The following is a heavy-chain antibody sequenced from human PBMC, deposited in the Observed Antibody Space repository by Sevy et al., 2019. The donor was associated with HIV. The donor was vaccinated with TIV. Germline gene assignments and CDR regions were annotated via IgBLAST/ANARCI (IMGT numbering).Heavy chain of an antibody. D-gene: IGHD6-19*01. CDR3: ARGSLYSSGWPESLDY. J-gene: IGHJ4*02. Sequence: GESLKISCVASGFTFGTYGMDWVRQAPGKGLEWVAVIWYDGSNKYYGDSVKGRFTISRDNSKNTLYLQMNSLRAEDTAVYYCARGSLYSSGWPESLDYWGQGTLVTVSS. CDR1: GFTFGTYG. CDR2: IWYDGSNK. V-gene: IGHV3-33*01.